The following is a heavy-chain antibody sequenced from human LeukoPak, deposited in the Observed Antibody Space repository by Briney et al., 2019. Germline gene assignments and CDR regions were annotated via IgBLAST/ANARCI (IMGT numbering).Heavy chain of an antibody. CDR3: ARRKADDY. J-gene: IGHJ4*02. V-gene: IGHV3-48*03. Sequence: PGGSLRLSCAASGFTLSSYEMNWVRQAPGKGLEWVSYISSGGSTIYYADSVKGRFTISRDNAKSSLYLQMNSLRVEDTAVYYCARRKADDYWGQGTLVTVSS. CDR1: GFTLSSYE. CDR2: ISSGGSTI. D-gene: IGHD2-15*01.